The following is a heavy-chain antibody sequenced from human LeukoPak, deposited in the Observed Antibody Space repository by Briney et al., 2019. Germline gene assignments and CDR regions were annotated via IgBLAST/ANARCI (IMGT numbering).Heavy chain of an antibody. J-gene: IGHJ4*02. CDR3: ARESGFYGSGSRF. CDR1: GGSISSNNW. CDR2: IHHSGST. Sequence: SSGTLSLTCAVSGGSISSNNWWNWVRQPPGKGLEWIGEIHHSGSTHYNPSLKSRLTISVDKSKNQFSLKLTSVTAADTAVYYCARESGFYGSGSRFWGQGTLVTVSS. V-gene: IGHV4-4*02. D-gene: IGHD3-10*01.